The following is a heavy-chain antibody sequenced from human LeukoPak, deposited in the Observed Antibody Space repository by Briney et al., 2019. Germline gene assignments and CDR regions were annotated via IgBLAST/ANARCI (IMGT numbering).Heavy chain of an antibody. CDR2: ISGGSNKI. J-gene: IGHJ4*02. D-gene: IGHD3-16*01. Sequence: GGSLRLSCTASTLIFSSYSMNWVRQAPGKGLEWVSHISGGSNKIYYADSVKGRFAISRDNAKNSLYLQMNTLRAEGPAACFRASSRCISDNCYGGIDNWGQGTLVTVSS. CDR1: TLIFSSYS. V-gene: IGHV3-48*04. CDR3: ASSRCISDNCYGGIDN.